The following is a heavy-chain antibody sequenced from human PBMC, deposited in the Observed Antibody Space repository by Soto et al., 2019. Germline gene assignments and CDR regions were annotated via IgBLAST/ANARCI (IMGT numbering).Heavy chain of an antibody. J-gene: IGHJ4*02. CDR2: IYTDGTT. Sequence: GGSLRLSCAASGFTVNYNYMTWVRQAPGKGLEWVSVIYTDGTTYYADSVRGRFTISRDNSKNTLDLQINSLRAEDTAIYYCARAKPPSYSSGWYGFDYWGRGTLVTVSS. CDR3: ARAKPPSYSSGWYGFDY. CDR1: GFTVNYNY. V-gene: IGHV3-66*01. D-gene: IGHD6-19*01.